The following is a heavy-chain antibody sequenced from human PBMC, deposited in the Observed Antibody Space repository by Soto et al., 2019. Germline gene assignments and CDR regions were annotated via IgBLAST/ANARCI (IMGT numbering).Heavy chain of an antibody. J-gene: IGHJ4*02. V-gene: IGHV3-23*01. Sequence: EVQLLESGGGLVQPGGSLRLSCVASGFTFSTYAMSWFRQAPGKGLEWVSGVSGGGDRTQYADSVRGRFTISRDNSKNSLYLQMNSLRAEDTAVYYCARAYGSGKYYFDYWGQGTLVTVSS. CDR2: VSGGGDRT. CDR3: ARAYGSGKYYFDY. D-gene: IGHD3-10*01. CDR1: GFTFSTYA.